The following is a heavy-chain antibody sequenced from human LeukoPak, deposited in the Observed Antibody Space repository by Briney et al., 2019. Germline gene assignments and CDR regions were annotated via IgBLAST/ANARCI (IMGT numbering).Heavy chain of an antibody. CDR3: GKDRSWHSSSSGIEY. Sequence: GGSLRLSCAASGFSFSDYGMHWVRQAPGKGLKWVAVRRYDGSNVYHPDSVKGRFTISRDSSNNTLYLQMNSLSAEDTAIYYCGKDRSWHSSSSGIEYWGQGTLVTVSS. CDR1: GFSFSDYG. J-gene: IGHJ4*02. D-gene: IGHD6-13*01. CDR2: RRYDGSNV. V-gene: IGHV3-30*02.